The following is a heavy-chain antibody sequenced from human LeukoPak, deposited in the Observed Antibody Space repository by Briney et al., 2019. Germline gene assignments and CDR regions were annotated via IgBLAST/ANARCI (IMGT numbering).Heavy chain of an antibody. CDR2: ISGSGGST. Sequence: GGSLRLSCAASGFTFSSYAMSWVRQAPGKGLEWVSAISGSGGSTYYADSVKGRFTISRDNSKNTLYLQMNSLRAEDTAVYYCAKDGGVGLRYFDWPSSPNWFDPWGREPWSPSPQ. D-gene: IGHD3-9*01. J-gene: IGHJ5*02. V-gene: IGHV3-23*01. CDR1: GFTFSSYA. CDR3: AKDGGVGLRYFDWPSSPNWFDP.